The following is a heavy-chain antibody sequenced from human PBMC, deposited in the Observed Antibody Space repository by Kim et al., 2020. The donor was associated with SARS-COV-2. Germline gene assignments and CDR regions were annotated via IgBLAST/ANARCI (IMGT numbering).Heavy chain of an antibody. J-gene: IGHJ6*02. D-gene: IGHD3-9*01. V-gene: IGHV3-73*01. CDR3: TRHITISYGMDV. Sequence: AYAASMKGRFTISRDDSKNTAYLQMNSLKTEDTAVYYCTRHITISYGMDVWGQGTTVTVSS.